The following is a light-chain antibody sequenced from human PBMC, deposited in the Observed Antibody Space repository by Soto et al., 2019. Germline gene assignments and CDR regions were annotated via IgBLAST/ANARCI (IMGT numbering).Light chain of an antibody. CDR3: QQYNTYPIT. Sequence: PMTQSPSILSASVGDRVTVTCRASQSISTWLAWYQQKPGKAPKLLIYDASSSESGVPSTFSGSGSGTEFTLTISSLQPDDFATYYCQQYNTYPITFGQGTRLEIK. CDR1: QSISTW. J-gene: IGKJ5*01. CDR2: DAS. V-gene: IGKV1-5*01.